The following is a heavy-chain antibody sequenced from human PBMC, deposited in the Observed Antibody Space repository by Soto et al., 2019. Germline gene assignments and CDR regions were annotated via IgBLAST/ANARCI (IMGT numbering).Heavy chain of an antibody. CDR2: IWFDGSNQ. V-gene: IGHV3-33*01. D-gene: IGHD3-10*01. CDR3: ARSGLVGFGEFFPAFDP. CDR1: GFNFNISG. Sequence: PGGSLRLSCAASGFNFNISGMHWVRQGPGKGLEWVALIWFDGSNQFYADSVQGRFSISRDYSKNTVSLLMNNLRAEDTAVYYCARSGLVGFGEFFPAFDPWGRGTLVTVSS. J-gene: IGHJ5*02.